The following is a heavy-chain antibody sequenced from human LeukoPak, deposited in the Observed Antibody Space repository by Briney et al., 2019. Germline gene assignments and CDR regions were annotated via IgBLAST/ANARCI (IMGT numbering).Heavy chain of an antibody. CDR3: SRDSSGWSHTKYYFDY. Sequence: PGRSLTLSCAASGFTFSSYGMHWVRQAPGKGLEWVAVIWYDGSNKYYADSVKGRFTISRDNSKNTLYLQMNSLRAEDTAVYYCSRDSSGWSHTKYYFDYWGQGTLVTVSS. CDR1: GFTFSSYG. V-gene: IGHV3-33*01. D-gene: IGHD6-19*01. CDR2: IWYDGSNK. J-gene: IGHJ4*02.